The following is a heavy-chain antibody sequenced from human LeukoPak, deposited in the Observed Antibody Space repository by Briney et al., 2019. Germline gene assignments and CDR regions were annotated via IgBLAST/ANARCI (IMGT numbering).Heavy chain of an antibody. D-gene: IGHD4-17*01. V-gene: IGHV3-74*01. Sequence: GGSLRLSCAASGFTFSSYWMHWVRQAPGKGVVWVSRISSDGSSTIYADSVKARFTISRHNAKNTLYLKMNSLRDEAAAVYYCERGAYGDYGFYAFDIWGQGTMVTVSS. J-gene: IGHJ3*02. CDR2: ISSDGSST. CDR3: ERGAYGDYGFYAFDI. CDR1: GFTFSSYW.